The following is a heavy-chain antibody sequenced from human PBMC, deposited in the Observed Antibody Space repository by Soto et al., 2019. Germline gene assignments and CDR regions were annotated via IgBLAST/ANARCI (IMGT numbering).Heavy chain of an antibody. D-gene: IGHD3-3*01. CDR3: ARGDSGRDLQWLLRYLLFDY. CDR2: INHSGST. V-gene: IGHV4-34*01. Sequence: SETLSLTCAVYGGSFSGYYWSWIRQPPGKGLEWIGEINHSGSTNYNPSLKSRVTISVDTSKNQFSLKLSSVTAADTAVYYCARGDSGRDLQWLLRYLLFDYWGQGTLVTVSS. CDR1: GGSFSGYY. J-gene: IGHJ4*02.